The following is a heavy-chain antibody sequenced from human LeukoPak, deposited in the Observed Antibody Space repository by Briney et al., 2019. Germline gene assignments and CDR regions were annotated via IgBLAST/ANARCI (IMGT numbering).Heavy chain of an antibody. Sequence: GVSVKVSCKAFGGTFSSYAISWVGQAPGQGLKWMGGIIPIFGTASYAQKFQGRVPITADKSTSTAYMELSSLRSEDTTVYYCARVRGSGYDYAPWDYWGQGTLVTVSS. CDR1: GGTFSSYA. J-gene: IGHJ4*02. D-gene: IGHD5-12*01. V-gene: IGHV1-69*06. CDR2: IIPIFGTA. CDR3: ARVRGSGYDYAPWDY.